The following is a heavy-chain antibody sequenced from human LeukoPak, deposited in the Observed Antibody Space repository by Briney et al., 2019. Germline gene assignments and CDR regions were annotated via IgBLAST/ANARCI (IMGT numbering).Heavy chain of an antibody. CDR1: GYTFTSYG. CDR3: ARDPYSSSWYSNPNFDY. D-gene: IGHD6-13*01. J-gene: IGHJ4*02. V-gene: IGHV1-18*01. Sequence: GASEKVSCKASGYTFTSYGISWVRQAPGQGLEWMAWISAYNDNTNYAQKFQGRVTMTTDTSTSTAYMELRSLRSDDTAVYYCARDPYSSSWYSNPNFDYWGQGTLVTVSS. CDR2: ISAYNDNT.